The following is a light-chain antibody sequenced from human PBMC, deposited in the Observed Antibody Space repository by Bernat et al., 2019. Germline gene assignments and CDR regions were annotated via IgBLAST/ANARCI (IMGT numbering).Light chain of an antibody. Sequence: EIVLTQSPATLSLSPGERATLSCRASQSVGSSLGWYQQKPGQAPRLLIYDATNRAAGIPARFRGSGSGADFTLTISRLAPDDFAVYYCQQCRSWPLTFGGGTKVEIK. CDR3: QQCRSWPLT. CDR1: QSVGSS. CDR2: DAT. J-gene: IGKJ4*01. V-gene: IGKV3-11*01.